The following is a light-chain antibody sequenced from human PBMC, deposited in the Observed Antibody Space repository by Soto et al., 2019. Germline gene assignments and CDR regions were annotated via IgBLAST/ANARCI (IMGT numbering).Light chain of an antibody. CDR1: QSVTSN. Sequence: EIVMTQSPATLSVSPGERATLSCRASQSVTSNLAWYQQKPGQAPRLLIYGASTRATGIPARFSGRGSETEFTLTISSLHSEDFAVYYCQPYNNWPPWTFGQGTKVEIK. J-gene: IGKJ1*01. CDR3: QPYNNWPPWT. V-gene: IGKV3-15*01. CDR2: GAS.